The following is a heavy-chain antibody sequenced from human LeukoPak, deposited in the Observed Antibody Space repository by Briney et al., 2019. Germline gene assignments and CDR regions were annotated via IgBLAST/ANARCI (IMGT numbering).Heavy chain of an antibody. CDR3: ARGHWMVATDY. J-gene: IGHJ4*02. D-gene: IGHD5-12*01. CDR2: MNPNSGNT. V-gene: IGHV1-8*02. Sequence: ASVKVSCKASGYTFTSYGISWVRQAPGQGLEWMGWMNPNSGNTGYAQKFQGRVTMTRNTSISTAYMELSSLRSEDTAVYYCARGHWMVATDYWGQGTLVTVSS. CDR1: GYTFTSYG.